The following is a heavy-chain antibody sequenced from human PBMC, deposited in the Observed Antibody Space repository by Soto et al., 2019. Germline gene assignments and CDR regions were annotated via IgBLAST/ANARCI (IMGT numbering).Heavy chain of an antibody. Sequence: GGSLRLSCAASGFTFSSYAMSWVRQAPGKGLEWVSAISGSGGSTYYADSVKGRFTKSRDNSKNTLYLQMNSLRAEDTAVYYCAKLAIWGSYRIPHYYMDVWGKGTTVTVSS. D-gene: IGHD3-16*02. CDR2: ISGSGGST. CDR1: GFTFSSYA. CDR3: AKLAIWGSYRIPHYYMDV. V-gene: IGHV3-23*01. J-gene: IGHJ6*03.